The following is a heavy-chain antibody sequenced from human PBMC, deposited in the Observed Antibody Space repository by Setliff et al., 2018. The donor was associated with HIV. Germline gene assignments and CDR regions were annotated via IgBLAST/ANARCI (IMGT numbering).Heavy chain of an antibody. CDR2: IYYSGST. V-gene: IGHV4-39*02. J-gene: IGHJ6*02. Sequence: SETLSLTCNVSGGSISSSSFYWGWIRQPPGKGLEWIGSIYYSGSTYYNSSIKSRVTISVDTSKNQFSLKLSSVTAADTAVYYCARDSPGPQYYYYGMDVWGQGTTVTVSS. CDR3: ARDSPGPQYYYYGMDV. CDR1: GGSISSSSFY.